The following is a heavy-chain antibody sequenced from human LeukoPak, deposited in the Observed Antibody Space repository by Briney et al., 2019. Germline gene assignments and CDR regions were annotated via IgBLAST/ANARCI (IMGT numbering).Heavy chain of an antibody. CDR1: GFTFSNAW. CDR3: ARDRVGATDYSDY. D-gene: IGHD1-26*01. Sequence: GGSLRLSCAASGFTFSNAWMNWVRQAPGKGLEWVGRIKSKTDGGTTDYAAPVKGRFTISRDDSKNTLYLQMNSLRAEDTAVYYCARDRVGATDYSDYWGQGTLVTVSS. CDR2: IKSKTDGGTT. V-gene: IGHV3-15*07. J-gene: IGHJ4*02.